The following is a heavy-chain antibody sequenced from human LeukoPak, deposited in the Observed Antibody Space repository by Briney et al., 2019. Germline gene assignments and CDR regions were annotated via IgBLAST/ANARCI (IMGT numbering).Heavy chain of an antibody. V-gene: IGHV4-61*02. CDR1: GGSISSGSYY. J-gene: IGHJ4*02. D-gene: IGHD6-13*01. CDR3: ARGYSRPGLDY. Sequence: PSETLSLTCTVSGGSISSGSYYWSWIRQPAGKGLEWIGRIYTSGSTNYNPSLKSRVTISVDTSKNQFSLKLSSVTAADTAVYYCARGYSRPGLDYWGQGTLVTVSS. CDR2: IYTSGST.